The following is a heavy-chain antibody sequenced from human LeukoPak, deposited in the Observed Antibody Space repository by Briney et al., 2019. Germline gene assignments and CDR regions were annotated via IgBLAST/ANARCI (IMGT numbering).Heavy chain of an antibody. Sequence: GGSLRLSCAASGLTFSSYSMNWVRQAPGKGLEWVSYIDSSSSTIYYADSVKGRFTISRDNAKNSLYLQMNSLRAEDTAMYYCASPFDYWGQGTLVTVSS. J-gene: IGHJ4*02. V-gene: IGHV3-48*01. CDR3: ASPFDY. CDR1: GLTFSSYS. CDR2: IDSSSSTI.